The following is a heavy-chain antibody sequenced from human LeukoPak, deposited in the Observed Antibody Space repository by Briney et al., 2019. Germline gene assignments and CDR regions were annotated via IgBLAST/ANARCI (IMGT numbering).Heavy chain of an antibody. Sequence: SETLSLTCTVSGGSISSYYWSWIRQPPGKGLDWIGYIYYSGSTNYNPSLKSRVTISVDTSKNQFSLKLSSVTAADTAVYYCARAGTDIVVAHDYWGQGTLVTVSS. CDR2: IYYSGST. CDR1: GGSISSYY. D-gene: IGHD2-2*01. CDR3: ARAGTDIVVAHDY. V-gene: IGHV4-59*01. J-gene: IGHJ4*02.